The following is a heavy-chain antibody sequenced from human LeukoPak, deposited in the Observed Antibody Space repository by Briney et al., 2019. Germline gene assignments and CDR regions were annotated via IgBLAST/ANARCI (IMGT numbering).Heavy chain of an antibody. J-gene: IGHJ4*02. Sequence: VGSLSLSPALSVFDFNDIPITCVCQAPGKGLEWVLSISPSAVTTFYAVSVQGRFTISKDYSKNTLLLQMMYLRAADTAVYYCARVPYTGSYFVEFWGQGSQVTVPS. CDR1: VFDFNDIP. CDR2: ISPSAVTT. V-gene: IGHV3-23*01. CDR3: ARVPYTGSYFVEF. D-gene: IGHD1-26*01.